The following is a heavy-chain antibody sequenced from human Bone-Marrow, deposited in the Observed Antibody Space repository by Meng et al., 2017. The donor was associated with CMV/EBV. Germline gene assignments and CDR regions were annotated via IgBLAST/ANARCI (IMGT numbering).Heavy chain of an antibody. CDR2: MNPNSGNT. D-gene: IGHD6-19*01. CDR1: GYTFTSYD. J-gene: IGHJ4*02. Sequence: VRAGAEVKKPWASVKVSCKASGYTFTSYDINSVRQAAGQGLEWMGWMNPNSGNTDYAQKFQGRVTMTRNISKSTAYMDLSSLRSEDTAVYYCATGVADFEYWGQGTLVTVSS. CDR3: ATGVADFEY. V-gene: IGHV1-8*01.